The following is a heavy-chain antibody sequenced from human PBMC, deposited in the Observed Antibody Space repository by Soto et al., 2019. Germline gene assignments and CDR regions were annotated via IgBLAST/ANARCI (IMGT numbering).Heavy chain of an antibody. J-gene: IGHJ4*02. CDR2: ISASGRDR. CDR1: GFTFSNFA. D-gene: IGHD6-19*01. CDR3: AKGKTSGWYYFDY. Sequence: LRLSCGASGFTFSNFAMSWVRQAPGRGLEWVSGISASGRDRHYADSVKDRFTVSRDNSKNTLYLQMNSLRAEDTAIYYCAKGKTSGWYYFDYWGQGALVTVSS. V-gene: IGHV3-23*01.